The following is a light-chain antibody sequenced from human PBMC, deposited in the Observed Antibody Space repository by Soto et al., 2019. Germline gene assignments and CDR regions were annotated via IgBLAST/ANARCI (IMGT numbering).Light chain of an antibody. Sequence: EIVLTQSPGTLSLSPGERATLSCRASQSVTDNYLAWYQQKPGQAPRLLIYDASTRATGIPDRFSGSGSGTDFTLTISRLEPEDFAVYYCQQYHHWPVTFGQGTKVDIK. CDR2: DAS. CDR3: QQYHHWPVT. CDR1: QSVTDNY. V-gene: IGKV3-20*01. J-gene: IGKJ1*01.